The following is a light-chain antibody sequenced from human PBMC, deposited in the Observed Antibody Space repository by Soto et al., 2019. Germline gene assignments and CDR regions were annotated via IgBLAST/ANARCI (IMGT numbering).Light chain of an antibody. CDR2: KAS. Sequence: DIQMTQSPSTLSASVGDRVTITCRASQSISSWLAWYQQKPGKAPKLLIYKASSLESGVPSRFSGSGSGTEFTLIISGLQPDDSATYYCQQYTNTNNPWMFGQGTKVEI. J-gene: IGKJ1*01. V-gene: IGKV1-5*03. CDR1: QSISSW. CDR3: QQYTNTNNPWM.